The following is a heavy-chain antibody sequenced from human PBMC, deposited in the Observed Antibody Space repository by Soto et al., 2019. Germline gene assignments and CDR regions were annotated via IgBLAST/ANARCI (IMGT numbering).Heavy chain of an antibody. CDR1: GGSITSYR. CDR3: ARESGDNWDYEAY. CDR2: INTSENT. J-gene: IGHJ4*02. Sequence: QVPLQESGPGLVRPLETLSLTCKVSGGSITSYRWSWIRQSAGKGLEWIGRINTSENTHYNPSLKSRVTVSIDTSQNQFFLTVTSVTAADSAVYYCARESGDNWDYEAYWGQGTPVTVSS. V-gene: IGHV4-4*07. D-gene: IGHD1-7*01.